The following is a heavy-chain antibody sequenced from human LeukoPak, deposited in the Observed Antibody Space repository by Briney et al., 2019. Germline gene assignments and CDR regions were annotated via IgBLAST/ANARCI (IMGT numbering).Heavy chain of an antibody. CDR1: GYTLTELS. CDR2: FDPEDGKT. D-gene: IGHD1-1*01. CDR3: ATGPLGGTTSIYFDY. J-gene: IGHJ4*02. Sequence: ASVKVSCKVSGYTLTELSMHWVRQAPGKGLEWMGGFDPEDGKTIYAQKFQGRVTMTEDTSTDTAYMELSSLRSEDTAVYYCATGPLGGTTSIYFDYWGQGTLVTVSS. V-gene: IGHV1-24*01.